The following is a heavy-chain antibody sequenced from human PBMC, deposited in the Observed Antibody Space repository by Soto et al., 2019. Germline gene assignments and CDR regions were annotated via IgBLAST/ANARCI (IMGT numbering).Heavy chain of an antibody. CDR3: AREEVLRAAGTGWFDP. CDR2: IIPIFGTA. D-gene: IGHD6-13*01. Sequence: ASVKVSCKASGGTFSSYAISWVRQAPGQGLEWMGGIIPIFGTANYAQKFQGRVTITADESTSTAYMELSSLRSEDTAVYYCAREEVLRAAGTGWFDPWGQGTLVTVSS. CDR1: GGTFSSYA. V-gene: IGHV1-69*13. J-gene: IGHJ5*02.